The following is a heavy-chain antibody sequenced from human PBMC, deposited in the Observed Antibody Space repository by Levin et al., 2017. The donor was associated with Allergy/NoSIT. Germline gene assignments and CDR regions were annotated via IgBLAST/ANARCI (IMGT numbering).Heavy chain of an antibody. CDR3: ARDHYYDSSGYRAYYYGMDV. J-gene: IGHJ6*02. Sequence: SETLSLTCTVSGGSISSYYWSWIRQPPGKGLEWIGYIYYSGSTNYNPSLKSRVTISVDTSKNQFSLKLSSVTAADTAVYYCARDHYYDSSGYRAYYYGMDVWGQGTTVTVSS. V-gene: IGHV4-59*01. D-gene: IGHD3-22*01. CDR1: GGSISSYY. CDR2: IYYSGST.